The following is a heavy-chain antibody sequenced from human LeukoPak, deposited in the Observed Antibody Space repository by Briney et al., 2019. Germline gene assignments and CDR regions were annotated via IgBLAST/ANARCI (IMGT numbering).Heavy chain of an antibody. D-gene: IGHD2-2*01. J-gene: IGHJ4*02. CDR2: VSYSGDGT. Sequence: GGSLRLSCAASAFTFSSHDMSWVRQAPGKGLEWVSGVSYSGDGTYYTDSVKGRFTISRDNSKNSLYLQMSNLRADDTALYYCAKGADQLVSCGDYWGQGALVTVSS. V-gene: IGHV3-23*01. CDR3: AKGADQLVSCGDY. CDR1: AFTFSSHD.